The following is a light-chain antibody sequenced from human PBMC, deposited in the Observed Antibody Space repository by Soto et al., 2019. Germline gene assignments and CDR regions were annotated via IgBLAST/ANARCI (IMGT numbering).Light chain of an antibody. V-gene: IGKV3-15*01. CDR2: GAS. CDR3: QQYNIWPRA. J-gene: IGKJ3*01. Sequence: EIVMTQSPATLSVSPGERATLSCRASQSVSGNLAWFQQKPGQAPRLLIYGASTRATGIPARFSGSGSGTEFTLTISSLQSEDFAVYYCQQYNIWPRAFGPGTKVYIK. CDR1: QSVSGN.